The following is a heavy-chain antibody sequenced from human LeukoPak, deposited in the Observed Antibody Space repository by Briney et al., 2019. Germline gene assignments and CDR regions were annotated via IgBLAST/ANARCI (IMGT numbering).Heavy chain of an antibody. Sequence: SQTLSLTCTVSGGSISSGDYYWSWIRQPPGKGLEWIGYIYYSGSTYYNPSLKSRVTISVDTSKNQFSLKPSSVAAADTAVYYCARGVVPAAIAFDYWGQGTLVTVSS. J-gene: IGHJ4*02. D-gene: IGHD2-2*01. CDR3: ARGVVPAAIAFDY. V-gene: IGHV4-30-4*08. CDR2: IYYSGST. CDR1: GGSISSGDYY.